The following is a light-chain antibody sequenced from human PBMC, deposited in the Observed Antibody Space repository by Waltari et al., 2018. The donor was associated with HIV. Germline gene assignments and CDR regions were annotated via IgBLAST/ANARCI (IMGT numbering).Light chain of an antibody. CDR1: RSNIGSNY. CDR3: AAWDDSLSGYV. J-gene: IGLJ1*01. V-gene: IGLV1-47*01. Sequence: QSVLTQPPSASGTPGRRVTMSCSGRRSNIGSNYVYWYQQLPGTAPKLLISRNNQRPSGVPDRFSGSKSGTSASLAISGLRSEDEADYYCAAWDDSLSGYVFGTGTKVTVL. CDR2: RNN.